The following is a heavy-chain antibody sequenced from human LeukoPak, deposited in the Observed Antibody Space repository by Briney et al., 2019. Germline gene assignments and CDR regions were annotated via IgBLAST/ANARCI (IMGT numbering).Heavy chain of an antibody. J-gene: IGHJ4*02. CDR3: ARLSHGDYADY. Sequence: SETLSLTCTVSGGSISSSSYYWGWIRQPPGKGLEWIGSIYYSGSTYYNPSLKSRVTISVDTSKNQFSLKLSSVTAADTAVYYCARLSHGDYADYWGQGTLVTVSS. D-gene: IGHD4-17*01. CDR2: IYYSGST. CDR1: GGSISSSSYY. V-gene: IGHV4-39*01.